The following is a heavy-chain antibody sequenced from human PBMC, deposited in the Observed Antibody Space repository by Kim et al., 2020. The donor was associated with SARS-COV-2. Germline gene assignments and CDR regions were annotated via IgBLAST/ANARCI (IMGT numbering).Heavy chain of an antibody. V-gene: IGHV4-4*07. D-gene: IGHD2-15*01. J-gene: IGHJ4*02. CDR2: IYNSGST. Sequence: SETLSLTCTVSGDSISNNYWSWIRQPAGKGLEWIGRIYNSGSTNYNPSLKSRVTMSVDTSKNQFSLKLTSIIAADPAVYYCARRETGGNYFDYWGQGNLVTGSS. CDR1: GDSISNNY. CDR3: ARRETGGNYFDY.